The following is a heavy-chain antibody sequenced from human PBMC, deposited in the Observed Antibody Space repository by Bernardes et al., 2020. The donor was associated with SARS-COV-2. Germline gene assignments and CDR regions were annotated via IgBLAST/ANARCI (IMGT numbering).Heavy chain of an antibody. CDR2: IWYDGSNK. CDR1: GFTFSRYG. V-gene: IGHV3-33*01. J-gene: IGHJ4*02. CDR3: ARDPSAAGTLPDY. Sequence: SLRLSCAASGFTFSRYGMHWVRQAPGKGLEWVAVIWYDGSNKYYADSVKGRFTISRDNSKNTLYLQMNSLRAEDTAVYYCARDPSAAGTLPDYWGQGTLVTVSS. D-gene: IGHD6-13*01.